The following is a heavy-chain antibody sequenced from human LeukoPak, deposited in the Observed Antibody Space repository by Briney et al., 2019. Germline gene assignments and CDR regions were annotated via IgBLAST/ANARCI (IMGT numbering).Heavy chain of an antibody. D-gene: IGHD3-10*01. CDR1: GDSVSSNSAA. Sequence: SQTLSLTCAISGDSVSSNSAAWNWIRQSPSRGLEWLGRTYYRSKWYNDYAVSVKSRITINPDTSKNQSSLQLNSVTPEDTAVYYCARDGRGSGSYYNVGLRRYYYYGMDVWGQGTTVTVSS. V-gene: IGHV6-1*01. J-gene: IGHJ6*02. CDR3: ARDGRGSGSYYNVGLRRYYYYGMDV. CDR2: TYYRSKWYN.